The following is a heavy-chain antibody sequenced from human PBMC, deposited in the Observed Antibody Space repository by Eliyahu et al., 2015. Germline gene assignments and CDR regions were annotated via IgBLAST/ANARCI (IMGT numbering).Heavy chain of an antibody. J-gene: IGHJ4*02. CDR1: TFSSYG. CDR2: IWYDGSNK. Sequence: TFSSYGMHWVRQAPGKGLEWVAVIWYDGSNKYYADSVKGRFTISRDNSKNTLYLQMNSLRAEDTAVYYCARDGRGWELLRGADYWGQGTLGTVSS. D-gene: IGHD1-26*01. CDR3: ARDGRGWELLRGADY. V-gene: IGHV3-33*01.